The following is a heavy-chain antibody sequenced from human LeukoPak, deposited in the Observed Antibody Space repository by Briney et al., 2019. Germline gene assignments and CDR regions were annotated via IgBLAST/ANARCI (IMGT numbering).Heavy chain of an antibody. CDR3: ARDRSGYSIYYYYGMDV. J-gene: IGHJ6*02. CDR1: GFTFSSYE. CDR2: IWYDGSNK. V-gene: IGHV3-33*08. Sequence: PGGSLRLSCAASGFTFSSYEMNWVRQAPGKGLEWVAVIWYDGSNKYYADSVKGRFTISRDNSKNTLYLQMNSLRAEDTAVYYCARDRSGYSIYYYYGMDVWGQETTVTVSS. D-gene: IGHD3-22*01.